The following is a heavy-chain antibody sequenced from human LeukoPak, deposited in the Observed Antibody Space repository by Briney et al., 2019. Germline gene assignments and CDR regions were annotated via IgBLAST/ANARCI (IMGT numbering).Heavy chain of an antibody. CDR1: GGSISSYY. D-gene: IGHD6-13*01. CDR3: ARDGQQLALDY. Sequence: PSETLSLTCTVSGGSISSYYWSWIRQPPGKGLEWIGYIYYSGSTNYNPSLKSRVTISVDTSKNQFSLKLSSVTAADTAVYYCARDGQQLALDYWGQGTLVTVSS. J-gene: IGHJ4*02. V-gene: IGHV4-59*01. CDR2: IYYSGST.